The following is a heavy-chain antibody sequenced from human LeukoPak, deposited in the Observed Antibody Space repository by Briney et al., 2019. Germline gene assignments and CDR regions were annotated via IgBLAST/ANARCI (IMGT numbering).Heavy chain of an antibody. CDR3: AKVMGELSFVGAFDI. D-gene: IGHD3-16*02. CDR1: GGSITTSGQT. Sequence: SETLSLTCAVSGGSITTSGQTWAWIRQPPGKGLEWIATVHYTGSSFYNPSLKSRITISADMSKNQLSLQVTSLTAADTAIYYCAKVMGELSFVGAFDIWGQGTMVTVSS. V-gene: IGHV4-39*07. CDR2: VHYTGSS. J-gene: IGHJ3*02.